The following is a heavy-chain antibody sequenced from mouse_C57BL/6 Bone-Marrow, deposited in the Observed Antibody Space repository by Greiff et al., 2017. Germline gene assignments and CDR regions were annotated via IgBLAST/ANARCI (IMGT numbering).Heavy chain of an antibody. Sequence: EVQLQESGAELVKPGASVKLSCTASGFNIKDYYMHWVQQRTEQGLEWIGWIDPDDGATKYAPKFQGRATITADTSTNTAYLQLTSLTSEDTAVYYCARLTGDWYFDVWGTGTTVTVSS. CDR1: GFNIKDYY. CDR2: IDPDDGAT. J-gene: IGHJ1*03. CDR3: ARLTGDWYFDV. V-gene: IGHV14-2*01.